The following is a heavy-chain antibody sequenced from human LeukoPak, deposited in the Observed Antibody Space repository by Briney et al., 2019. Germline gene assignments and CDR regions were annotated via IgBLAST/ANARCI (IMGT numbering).Heavy chain of an antibody. J-gene: IGHJ4*02. V-gene: IGHV3-7*01. Sequence: PGGSLSLSCAALDFTFSSYWMSWSRQAPGKGLEWVANIKQDGSEKYYVDSVKGRFTISRDDAKNSLYLQMNSLRAEDTAVYYCAKLRPGIAVAGRGFFDYWGQGTLVTVSS. CDR3: AKLRPGIAVAGRGFFDY. CDR1: DFTFSSYW. CDR2: IKQDGSEK. D-gene: IGHD6-19*01.